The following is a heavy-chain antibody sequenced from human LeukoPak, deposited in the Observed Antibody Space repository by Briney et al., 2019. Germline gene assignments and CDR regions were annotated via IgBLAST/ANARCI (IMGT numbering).Heavy chain of an antibody. Sequence: PGGSLRLSCAASGFTFSSYAMRWVRQAPGKGLEWVSAISGSGGSTYYADSVKGRFTISRDNSRDTLYLQMNSLRAEDTAVYYCAKGQLVRGEFDYWGQGTLVTVSS. CDR1: GFTFSSYA. CDR3: AKGQLVRGEFDY. CDR2: ISGSGGST. V-gene: IGHV3-23*01. D-gene: IGHD6-6*01. J-gene: IGHJ4*02.